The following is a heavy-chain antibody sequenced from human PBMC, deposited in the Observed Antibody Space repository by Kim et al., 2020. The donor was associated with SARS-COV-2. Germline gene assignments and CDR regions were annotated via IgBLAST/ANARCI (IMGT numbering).Heavy chain of an antibody. Sequence: LKSRITISVDTSKIQFSLKLNSVTAADTAVYYCARVYYDHIWGTYRGFDPWGQGTLVTVSS. V-gene: IGHV4-34*01. CDR3: ARVYYDHIWGTYRGFDP. D-gene: IGHD3-16*02. J-gene: IGHJ5*02.